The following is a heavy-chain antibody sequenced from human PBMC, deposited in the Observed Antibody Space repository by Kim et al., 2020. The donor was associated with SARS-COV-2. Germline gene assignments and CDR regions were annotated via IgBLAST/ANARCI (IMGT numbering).Heavy chain of an antibody. D-gene: IGHD2-15*01. CDR3: ASPTLGIGRYYYMDI. CDR1: GFTFDDYW. Sequence: GGSLRLSCAASGFTFDDYWMNWIRQAPGKGLVWVSRINSDGSTTNYADSVEGRFTISRDNAENTLYLQMDSLRGEDTAVYYCASPTLGIGRYYYMDIWGKGTTVTVSS. V-gene: IGHV3-74*01. CDR2: INSDGSTT. J-gene: IGHJ6*03.